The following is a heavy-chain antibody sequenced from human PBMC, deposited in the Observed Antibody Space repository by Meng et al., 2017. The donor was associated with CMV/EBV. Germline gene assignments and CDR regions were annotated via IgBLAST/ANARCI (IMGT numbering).Heavy chain of an antibody. V-gene: IGHV3-21*01. CDR1: GFTFSSYS. CDR2: ISSSSSYI. D-gene: IGHD2-2*02. J-gene: IGHJ6*02. Sequence: GGSLRLSCAASGFTFSSYSMNWVRQAPGKGLEWVPSISSSSSYIYYADSVKGRFTISRDNAKNSLYLQMNSLRAEDTAVYYCARELSNGAVVPAAIYYYYYGMDVWGQGTTVTVSS. CDR3: ARELSNGAVVPAAIYYYYYGMDV.